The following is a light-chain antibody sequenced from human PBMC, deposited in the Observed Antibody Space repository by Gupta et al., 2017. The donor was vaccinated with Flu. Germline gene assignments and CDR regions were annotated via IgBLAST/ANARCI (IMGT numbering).Light chain of an antibody. V-gene: IGKV3-15*01. CDR1: QSVSSN. CDR3: QQDNNWPGT. J-gene: IGKJ1*01. Sequence: EIVMTPSPATLSVSPGERATLSCRASQSVSSNLDWYQQKPGQAPRLLIYGASTRATGFPARFSGSGSGTEFTLTISSLQSEDFAVYYCQQDNNWPGTFGEGTKVEIK. CDR2: GAS.